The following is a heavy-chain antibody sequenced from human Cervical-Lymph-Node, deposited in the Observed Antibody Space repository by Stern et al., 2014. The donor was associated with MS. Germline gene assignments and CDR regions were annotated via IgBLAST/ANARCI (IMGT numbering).Heavy chain of an antibody. J-gene: IGHJ4*02. CDR2: INSDGSST. CDR1: GFIFSNYW. CDR3: VRDNYGTDY. Sequence: EVQLVESGGDLVQPGGSLRLSWAASGFIFSNYWMQWVRQAPGKGLVWVSHINSDGSSTTYADSVKGRFTTSRDNAKNTLYLQMDDLRAEDTAVYFCVRDNYGTDYWGQGTLVTVSS. V-gene: IGHV3-74*03. D-gene: IGHD3-16*01.